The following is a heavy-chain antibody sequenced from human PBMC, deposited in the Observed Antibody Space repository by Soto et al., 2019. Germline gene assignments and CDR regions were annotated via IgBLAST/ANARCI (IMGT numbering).Heavy chain of an antibody. CDR2: IIPVFGTT. D-gene: IGHD2-2*01. CDR3: ATSPPYIVVGTAAGNQYYYVMDV. CDR1: GGTFSSYA. J-gene: IGHJ6*02. V-gene: IGHV1-69*01. Sequence: QVQLVQSGAEVQKPGSSVKVSCKASGGTFSSYAISWLRQAPGQGLEWMGGIIPVFGTTNYDQKFQGRVTITADGSTSTAYMELSSLRSADTAVYYCATSPPYIVVGTAAGNQYYYVMDVWGQGTTVTVSS.